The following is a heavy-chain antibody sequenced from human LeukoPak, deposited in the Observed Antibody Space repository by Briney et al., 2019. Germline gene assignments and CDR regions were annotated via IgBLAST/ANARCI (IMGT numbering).Heavy chain of an antibody. V-gene: IGHV5-51*01. CDR3: ARQRTVVRGFRGPYYYYGMDV. D-gene: IGHD3-10*01. J-gene: IGHJ6*02. CDR2: IYPGDSDT. CDR1: GYSFTSSG. Sequence: GESLNISCQGSGYSFTSSGIGWARQMPGKGLEWMGIIYPGDSDTRYSPSFQGQVTISADKSISTAYLQWSSLKASDTAVYYCARQRTVVRGFRGPYYYYGMDVWGQGTTVTVSS.